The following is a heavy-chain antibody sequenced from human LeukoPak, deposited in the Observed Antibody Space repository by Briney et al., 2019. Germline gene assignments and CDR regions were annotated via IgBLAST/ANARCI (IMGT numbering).Heavy chain of an antibody. CDR3: AKGMVRGVILKGFDY. CDR1: GFTFSSYG. V-gene: IGHV3-23*01. CDR2: ISGSGGST. Sequence: GGSLRLSCAASGFTFSSYGMSWVRRAPGKGLEWVSAISGSGGSTYYADSVKGRFTISRDNSKNTLYLQMNSLRAEDTAVYYCAKGMVRGVILKGFDYGGQGTLVTVSS. D-gene: IGHD3-10*01. J-gene: IGHJ4*02.